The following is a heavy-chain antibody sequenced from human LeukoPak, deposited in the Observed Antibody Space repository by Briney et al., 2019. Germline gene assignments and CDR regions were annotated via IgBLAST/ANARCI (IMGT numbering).Heavy chain of an antibody. CDR3: ASGTQWLAFGY. J-gene: IGHJ4*02. CDR2: FYNSGST. CDR1: GGSISSYY. V-gene: IGHV4-59*08. D-gene: IGHD6-19*01. Sequence: SETLSLTCTVSGGSISSYYWAWIRQPPGKGLEWIGSFYNSGSTTYNPSLQSRVTISVDMSKSQVSPRLGSVAAADTAVYYCASGTQWLAFGYWGQGNLVTVSS.